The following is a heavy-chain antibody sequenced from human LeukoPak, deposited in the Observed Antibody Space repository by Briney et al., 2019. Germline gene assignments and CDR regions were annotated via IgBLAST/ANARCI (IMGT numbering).Heavy chain of an antibody. V-gene: IGHV5-51*01. J-gene: IGHJ4*02. Sequence: GASLQISCKGSGSSFTSYWIGWVRPLPGKGLEWMGIIYPGDSDTRYSPSFQGQVTISADKSISTAYLQWSSLKASDTAMYYCARTGIGNDYGPYWGQGTLVTVSS. CDR3: ARTGIGNDYGPY. CDR2: IYPGDSDT. D-gene: IGHD4-17*01. CDR1: GSSFTSYW.